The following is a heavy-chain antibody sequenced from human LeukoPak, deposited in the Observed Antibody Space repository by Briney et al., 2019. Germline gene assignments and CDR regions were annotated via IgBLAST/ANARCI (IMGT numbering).Heavy chain of an antibody. V-gene: IGHV3-30-3*01. J-gene: IGHJ4*02. CDR2: ISYDGSNK. CDR1: GFTFSSYA. CDR3: ARDRSSSLNDY. D-gene: IGHD3-16*02. Sequence: PGRSLRLSCAASGFTFSSYAMHWVRQAPGKGLEWVAVISYDGSNKYYADSVKGRFTISRDNSKNTLYLQMNSLRAEDTAVYYCARDRSSSLNDYWGQGTLVTVSS.